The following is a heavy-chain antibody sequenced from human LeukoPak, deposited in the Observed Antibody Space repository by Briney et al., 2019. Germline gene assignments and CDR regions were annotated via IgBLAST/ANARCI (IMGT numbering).Heavy chain of an antibody. CDR3: ARENYMDV. CDR2: ISSSSSTI. Sequence: GGPLRLSCAASGFTFRSYSMIWVRQAPGKGLEWVSYISSSSSTIYYADSVKGRFTISRDNAKNSLYLQMNSLRAEDTAVYYCARENYMDVWGKGTTVTVSS. CDR1: GFTFRSYS. V-gene: IGHV3-48*01. J-gene: IGHJ6*03.